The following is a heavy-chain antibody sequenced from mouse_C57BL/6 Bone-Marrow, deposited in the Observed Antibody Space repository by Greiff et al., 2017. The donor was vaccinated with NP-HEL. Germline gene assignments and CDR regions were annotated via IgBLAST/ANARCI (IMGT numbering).Heavy chain of an antibody. J-gene: IGHJ3*01. CDR1: GYTFTSYW. Sequence: QVQLQQSGAELVKPGASVKVSCKASGYTFTSYWMHWVKQRPGQGLEWIGRIHPSDSDTNYNQKFKGKATLTVDKSSSTAYMQLSSLTSEDSAVYYCAPLYDGYLAWFAYWGQGTLVTVSA. D-gene: IGHD2-3*01. CDR2: IHPSDSDT. V-gene: IGHV1-74*01. CDR3: APLYDGYLAWFAY.